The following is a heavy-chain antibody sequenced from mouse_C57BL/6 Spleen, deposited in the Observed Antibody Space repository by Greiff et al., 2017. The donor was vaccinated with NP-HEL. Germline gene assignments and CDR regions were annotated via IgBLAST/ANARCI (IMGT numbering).Heavy chain of an antibody. J-gene: IGHJ3*01. D-gene: IGHD2-4*01. V-gene: IGHV3-6*01. CDR3: ARGGPYYDYDGPY. Sequence: DVKLQESGPGLVKPSQSLSLTCSVTGYSITSGYYWNWIRQFPGNKLEWMGYISYDGSNNYNPSLKNRISITRDTSKNQFCLKLNAVTTEDTATYYCARGGPYYDYDGPYWGKGTLVTVSA. CDR1: GYSITSGYY. CDR2: ISYDGSN.